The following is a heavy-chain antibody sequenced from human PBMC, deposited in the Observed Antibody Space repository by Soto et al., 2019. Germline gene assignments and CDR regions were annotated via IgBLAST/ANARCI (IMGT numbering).Heavy chain of an antibody. Sequence: QITLKESGPTLVKPTQTLTLTCTFSGFSLSTSGVGVGWIRQPPGKALEWLALIYWDDDKRYSPSLKSMLTIPKDTNKNQVVHTMNNMDPVDTATYYCAHTESGYYRYYYYGMDVWGQGTTVTVSS. J-gene: IGHJ6*02. V-gene: IGHV2-5*02. CDR1: GFSLSTSGVG. CDR3: AHTESGYYRYYYYGMDV. D-gene: IGHD3-22*01. CDR2: IYWDDDK.